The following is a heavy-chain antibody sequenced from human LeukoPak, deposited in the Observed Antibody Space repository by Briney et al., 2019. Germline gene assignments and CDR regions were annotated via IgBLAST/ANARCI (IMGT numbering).Heavy chain of an antibody. V-gene: IGHV1-69*01. CDR3: ARVRYCSSTSCEVP. J-gene: IGHJ5*02. CDR2: IIPIFGTA. Sequence: SVKVYCKASGGTFSSYAISWVRQAPGQGLEWMGGIIPIFGTANYAQKFQGRVTITADESTSTAYMELSSLRSEDTAVYYCARVRYCSSTSCEVPWGQGTLVTVSS. D-gene: IGHD2-2*01. CDR1: GGTFSSYA.